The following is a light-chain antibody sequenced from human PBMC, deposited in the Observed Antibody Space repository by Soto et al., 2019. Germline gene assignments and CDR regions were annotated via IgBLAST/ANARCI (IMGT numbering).Light chain of an antibody. V-gene: IGKV3-15*01. Sequence: EIVLTQSPGTLSLSPGERATLSCRASQSVSNNYLAWYQQKPGQAPRLLIYGASTRATGIPARFSGSGSGTEFTLTISSLQSEDFAVYYCQQYNNWPPLFGGGTKVEIK. J-gene: IGKJ4*01. CDR3: QQYNNWPPL. CDR2: GAS. CDR1: QSVSNN.